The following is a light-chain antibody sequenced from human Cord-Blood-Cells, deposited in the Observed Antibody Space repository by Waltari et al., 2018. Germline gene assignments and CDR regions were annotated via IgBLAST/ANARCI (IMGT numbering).Light chain of an antibody. CDR3: QQRSNWPPYS. CDR2: DAS. J-gene: IGKJ2*03. V-gene: IGKV3-11*01. Sequence: EIVLTQSPATLSLSPGERATLSCRASQSVSSYLAWYQQKPGQAPRLLLYDASNRATDIPARFSGSGSGTDFTLTISSLEPEDFAVYYCQQRSNWPPYSFGQGTKLEIK. CDR1: QSVSSY.